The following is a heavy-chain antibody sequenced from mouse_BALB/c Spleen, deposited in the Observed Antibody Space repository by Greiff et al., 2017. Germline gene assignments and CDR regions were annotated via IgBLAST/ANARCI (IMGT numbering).Heavy chain of an antibody. V-gene: IGHV1S81*02. CDR2: INPSNGRT. CDR3: AREGLGKGWFAY. J-gene: IGHJ3*01. D-gene: IGHD4-1*01. Sequence: QVQLQQPGAELVKPGASVKLSCKASGYTFTSYWMHWVKQRPGQGLEWIGEINPSNGRTNYNEKFKSKATLTVAKSSSTAYMQLSSLTSEDSAVYDCAREGLGKGWFAYWGQGTLVTVSA. CDR1: GYTFTSYW.